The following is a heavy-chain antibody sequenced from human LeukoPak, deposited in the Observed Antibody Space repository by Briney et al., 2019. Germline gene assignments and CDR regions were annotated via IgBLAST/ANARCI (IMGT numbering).Heavy chain of an antibody. CDR3: AHGSMYQLDY. CDR2: IVGGAGGT. J-gene: IGHJ4*02. CDR1: GFTFSCHG. V-gene: IGHV3-23*01. Sequence: PGGSLRLSCAASGFTFSCHGMSWVRQAPGKGLEWVSGIVGGAGGTYYADSVKGRFTISRDNSKNTLYLQMNSLRAEDTAVYYCAHGSMYQLDYWGQGTLVTVSS. D-gene: IGHD2-2*01.